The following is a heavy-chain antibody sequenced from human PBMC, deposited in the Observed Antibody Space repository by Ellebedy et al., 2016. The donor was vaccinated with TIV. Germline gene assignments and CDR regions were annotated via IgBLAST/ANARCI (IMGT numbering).Heavy chain of an antibody. D-gene: IGHD4-11*01. Sequence: PGGSLRLSCEASRFTFSTYSMNWVRQAPGKGLEWISYIGSRSGIFRYADSVKGRFTISRDNAKNSLYLQVDSLRDEDTAVYYCARDGVTTRFSLFDYWGQGTLVTVSS. J-gene: IGHJ4*02. CDR1: RFTFSTYS. V-gene: IGHV3-48*02. CDR3: ARDGVTTRFSLFDY. CDR2: IGSRSGIF.